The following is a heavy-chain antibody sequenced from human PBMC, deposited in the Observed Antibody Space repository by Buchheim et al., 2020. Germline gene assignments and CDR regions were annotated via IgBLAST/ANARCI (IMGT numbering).Heavy chain of an antibody. CDR2: INHSGST. V-gene: IGHV4-34*01. CDR3: ARGYYDFWSSYYYYYYYMDV. Sequence: QVQLQQWGAGLLKPSETLSLTCAVYGGSFSGYYWSWIRQPPGKGLEWIGEINHSGSTNYNPSLKSRVTISVDTSKNQFSLKLSSVTAADTAVYYCARGYYDFWSSYYYYYYYMDVWGKGTT. J-gene: IGHJ6*03. D-gene: IGHD3-3*01. CDR1: GGSFSGYY.